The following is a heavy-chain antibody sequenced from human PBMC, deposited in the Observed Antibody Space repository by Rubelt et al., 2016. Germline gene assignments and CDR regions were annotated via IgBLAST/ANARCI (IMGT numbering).Heavy chain of an antibody. CDR3: AREDYSSSWPSGFDP. J-gene: IGHJ5*02. V-gene: IGHV1-69*10. Sequence: GGIIPILGIANYAQKLQGRVTMTTDTSTSTAYMELRSLRSDDTAVYYCAREDYSSSWPSGFDPWGQGTLVTVSS. D-gene: IGHD6-13*01. CDR2: IIPILGIA.